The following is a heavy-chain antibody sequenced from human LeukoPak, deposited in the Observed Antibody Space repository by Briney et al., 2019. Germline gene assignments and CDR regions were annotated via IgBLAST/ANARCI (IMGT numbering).Heavy chain of an antibody. Sequence: KTGGSLRLSCAASGFTFSNTWMSWVRQAPGKGLEWVGRIKSKTDGCTTDYAAPVKGRFTISRDDSKNTLYLQVNSLKSEDPAVYYCTIGLRAADTIWGLGTLVTVSS. J-gene: IGHJ4*02. CDR2: IKSKTDGCTT. CDR1: GFTFSNTW. CDR3: TIGLRAADTI. V-gene: IGHV3-15*01. D-gene: IGHD6-13*01.